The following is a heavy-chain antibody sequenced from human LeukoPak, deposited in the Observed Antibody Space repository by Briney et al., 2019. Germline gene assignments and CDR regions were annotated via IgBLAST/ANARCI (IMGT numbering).Heavy chain of an antibody. J-gene: IGHJ6*02. D-gene: IGHD2-2*01. Sequence: ASVKVSCKASGYTFTGQYIHWVRQAPGQGLEWMGWMNPNSGNTGYAQKFQGRVTMTRNTSISTAYMELSSLRSEDTAVYYCASSKVPAATYTGFYYYYGMDVWGQGTTVTVSS. CDR2: MNPNSGNT. CDR1: GYTFTGQY. V-gene: IGHV1-8*02. CDR3: ASSKVPAATYTGFYYYYGMDV.